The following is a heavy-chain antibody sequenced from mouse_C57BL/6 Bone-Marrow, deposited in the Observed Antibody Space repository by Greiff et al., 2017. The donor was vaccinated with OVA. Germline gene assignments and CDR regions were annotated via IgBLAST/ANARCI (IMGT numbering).Heavy chain of an antibody. V-gene: IGHV2-5*01. CDR3: AKKDDSYYYAMDY. D-gene: IGHD2-13*01. J-gene: IGHJ4*01. CDR1: GFSLTSYG. Sequence: VKLMESGPGLVQPSQSLSITCTVSGFSLTSYGVHWVRQSPGKGLEWLGVIWRGGSTDYNAAFMSRLSITKDNSKSQVFFKMNSLQADDTAIYYCAKKDDSYYYAMDYWGQGTSVTVSS. CDR2: IWRGGST.